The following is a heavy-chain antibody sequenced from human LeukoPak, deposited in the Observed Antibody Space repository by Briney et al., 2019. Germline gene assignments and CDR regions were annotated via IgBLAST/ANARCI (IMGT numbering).Heavy chain of an antibody. Sequence: GASVKVSCKASGYTYTNYGISWVRQAPGQGLEWLGWITVYNGYTNYAQKVQDRVTMTTDTSTSTAYMERSSLRSDDTAVYYCATKRGGNSGAFFAYRGQGTLVSVSS. CDR1: GYTYTNYG. D-gene: IGHD2-21*01. J-gene: IGHJ4*02. V-gene: IGHV1-18*01. CDR3: ATKRGGNSGAFFAY. CDR2: ITVYNGYT.